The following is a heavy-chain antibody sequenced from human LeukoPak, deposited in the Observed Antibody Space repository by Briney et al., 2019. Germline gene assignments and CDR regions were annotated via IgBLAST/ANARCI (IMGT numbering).Heavy chain of an antibody. V-gene: IGHV4-61*02. CDR1: GDSISSGDYY. CDR2: ISSSGST. Sequence: SETLSLTCTVSGDSISSGDYYWSWLRQPAGRGLEWIGRISSSGSTNYNPSLKSRVTISVDTSKNQFSLKLSSVTAADTAVYYCARPRTKYGSGSKANWFDPWGQGTLVTVSS. D-gene: IGHD3-10*01. CDR3: ARPRTKYGSGSKANWFDP. J-gene: IGHJ5*02.